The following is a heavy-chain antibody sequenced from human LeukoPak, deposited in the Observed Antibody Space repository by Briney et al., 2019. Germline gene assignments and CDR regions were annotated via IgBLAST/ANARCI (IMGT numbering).Heavy chain of an antibody. Sequence: GRSLRLSCAASGFTFSSYAMHWVRQAPGKGLEGVAVISHDGSNKYYADSVKGRFTISRDNSKNTLYLQMNSLRAEDTAVYYCARDEHINTRYYYMDVWGKGTTATVSS. D-gene: IGHD2/OR15-2a*01. J-gene: IGHJ6*03. CDR1: GFTFSSYA. CDR3: ARDEHINTRYYYMDV. V-gene: IGHV3-30*04. CDR2: ISHDGSNK.